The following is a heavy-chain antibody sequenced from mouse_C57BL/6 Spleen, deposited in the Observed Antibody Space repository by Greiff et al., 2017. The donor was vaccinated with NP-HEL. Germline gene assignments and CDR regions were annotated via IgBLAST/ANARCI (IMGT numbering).Heavy chain of an antibody. J-gene: IGHJ1*03. D-gene: IGHD2-5*01. V-gene: IGHV3-6*01. CDR1: GYSITSGYY. CDR3: ARAPSYYSTDWYFDV. Sequence: EVKLQESGPGLVKPSQSLSLTCSVTGYSITSGYYWNWIRQFPGNKLEWMGYISYDGSNNYNPSLKNRISITRDTSKNQFFLKLNSMTTEDTATYYCARAPSYYSTDWYFDVWGTGTTVTVSS. CDR2: ISYDGSN.